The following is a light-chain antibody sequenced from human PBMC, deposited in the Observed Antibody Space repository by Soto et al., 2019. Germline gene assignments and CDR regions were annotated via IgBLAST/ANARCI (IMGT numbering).Light chain of an antibody. V-gene: IGLV1-36*01. Sequence: QSVLTQPPSVSEAPRQRVTISCSGSSSNIGNNAVNWYQQLPGKAPKLLIYYDDLLPSGVSDRFSGSKSGTSASLAISGLQSEDEADYYCATWDDSLNGQGVFGGGTQLT. CDR2: YDD. CDR1: SSNIGNNA. CDR3: ATWDDSLNGQGV. J-gene: IGLJ2*01.